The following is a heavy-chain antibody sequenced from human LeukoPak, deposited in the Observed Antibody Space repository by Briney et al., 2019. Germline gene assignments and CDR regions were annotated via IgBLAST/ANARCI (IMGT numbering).Heavy chain of an antibody. CDR3: ARGLRRYYGSGSYSNYYYGMDL. V-gene: IGHV4-34*01. J-gene: IGHJ6*04. CDR1: GGSFSGYY. CDR2: INHSGST. Sequence: PSETLSLTCAVYGGSFSGYYWSWIRQPPGKGLEWIGEINHSGSTNYNPSLKSRVTISVDTSKNQFSLKLSSVTAADTAVYYCARGLRRYYGSGSYSNYYYGMDLWGKGTTVTVSS. D-gene: IGHD3-10*01.